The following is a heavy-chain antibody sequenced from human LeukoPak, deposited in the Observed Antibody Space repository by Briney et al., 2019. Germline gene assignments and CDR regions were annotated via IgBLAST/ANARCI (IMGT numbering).Heavy chain of an antibody. CDR2: ISHDGSNK. CDR1: GFTFSSYG. J-gene: IGHJ4*02. Sequence: GGSLRLSCAASGFTFSSYGMHWVRQAPGKGLEWVAVISHDGSNKYYADSVKGRFTISRDNSKNTLYLQMNSLRAEDTAVYYCAKENNYDFWSGYLFDYWGQGTLVTVSS. D-gene: IGHD3-3*01. V-gene: IGHV3-30*18. CDR3: AKENNYDFWSGYLFDY.